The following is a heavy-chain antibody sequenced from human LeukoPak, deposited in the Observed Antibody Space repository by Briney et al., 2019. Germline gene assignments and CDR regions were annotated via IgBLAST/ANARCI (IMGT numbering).Heavy chain of an antibody. CDR2: INSDGSST. J-gene: IGHJ1*01. CDR3: ARDRIQLWFTSAQH. CDR1: GFTSSSYW. V-gene: IGHV3-74*01. D-gene: IGHD5-18*01. Sequence: PGGSLRLSCAASGFTSSSYWMHWVRQAPGKGLVWVSRINSDGSSTSYADSVKGRFTISRDNAKNTLYLQMNSLRAEDTAVYYCARDRIQLWFTSAQHWGQGTLVTVSS.